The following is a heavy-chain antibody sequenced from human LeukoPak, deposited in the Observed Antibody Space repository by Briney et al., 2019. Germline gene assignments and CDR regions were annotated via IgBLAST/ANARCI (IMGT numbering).Heavy chain of an antibody. J-gene: IGHJ4*02. CDR2: IRSKAYGGTT. D-gene: IGHD3-22*01. CDR1: GFTFGDYA. V-gene: IGHV3-49*04. Sequence: GGSLRLSCTASGFTFGDYAMSWVRQASGKGLEWVGFIRSKAYGGTTEYAASVKGRFTISRDDSKSIAYLQMNSLKTEDTAVYYCTRAGGDYDSSGHYYPFDYWGQGTLVTVSS. CDR3: TRAGGDYDSSGHYYPFDY.